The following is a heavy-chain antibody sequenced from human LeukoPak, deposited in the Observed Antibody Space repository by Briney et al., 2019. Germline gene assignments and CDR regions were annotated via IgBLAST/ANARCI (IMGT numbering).Heavy chain of an antibody. Sequence: SETLSLTCTVSGDSISRYYWSWIRQPPGKGLECIGYFFYSGSTNYNPSLKSRVTISVDTSKNQFSLKLTSVTAADTAMYCCARVLLTGKTGYYMDVWGKGTTVTVSS. CDR2: FFYSGST. V-gene: IGHV4-59*01. J-gene: IGHJ6*03. CDR3: ARVLLTGKTGYYMDV. CDR1: GDSISRYY. D-gene: IGHD3-9*01.